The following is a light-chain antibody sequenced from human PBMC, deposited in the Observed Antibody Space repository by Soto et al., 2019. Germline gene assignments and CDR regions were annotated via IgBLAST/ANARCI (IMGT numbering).Light chain of an antibody. V-gene: IGKV3-20*01. CDR3: QQYGDSPT. CDR2: AAS. Sequence: IVLTQPPGTLSLSPGERATLSCRASQSVTSSYLAWYQQKPGQAPRLLIYAASSRATGIPDRFSGSGSGTDFTLTISRLEPEDCAVYYCQQYGDSPTFGGGTKVEIK. CDR1: QSVTSSY. J-gene: IGKJ4*01.